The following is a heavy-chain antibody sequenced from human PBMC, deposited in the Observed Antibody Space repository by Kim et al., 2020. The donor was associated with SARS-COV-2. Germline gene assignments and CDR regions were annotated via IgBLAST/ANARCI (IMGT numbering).Heavy chain of an antibody. Sequence: GGSLRLSCAASGFTFSSYAMSWVRQAPGKGLEWVSAISDSGGSTYYADSVKGRFTISRDNAKNKLYLQMNSLRAEDTAVYYCSKDGCRVVVAATCGMDVWGQGTTVTVSS. J-gene: IGHJ6*02. CDR1: GFTFSSYA. D-gene: IGHD2-15*01. CDR3: SKDGCRVVVAATCGMDV. CDR2: ISDSGGST. V-gene: IGHV3-23*01.